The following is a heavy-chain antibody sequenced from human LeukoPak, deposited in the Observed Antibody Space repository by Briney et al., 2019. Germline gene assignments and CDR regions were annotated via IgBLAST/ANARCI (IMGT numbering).Heavy chain of an antibody. D-gene: IGHD2-2*01. CDR3: ASPPLGYCSSTSCYYIY. CDR2: IIPIFGTA. Sequence: ASVKVSCKASGGTFSSYAISWVRQAPGQGLEWMGGIIPIFGTANYAQKFQGRVTITADESTSTAYMELSSLRSEDTAVYYCASPPLGYCSSTSCYYIYWGQGTLVTVSS. V-gene: IGHV1-69*13. J-gene: IGHJ4*02. CDR1: GGTFSSYA.